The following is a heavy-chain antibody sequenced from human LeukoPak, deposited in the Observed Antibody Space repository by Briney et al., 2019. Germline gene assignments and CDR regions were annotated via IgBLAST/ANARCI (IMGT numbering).Heavy chain of an antibody. V-gene: IGHV3-7*03. CDR3: TKDPNGDYIGAFDP. CDR1: GFSFSSSW. D-gene: IGHD4-17*01. J-gene: IGHJ5*02. CDR2: IKNDGSDK. Sequence: PGGSLRLSCEASGFSFSSSWMTWVRQAPGKGLEWVATIKNDGSDKYYVDSVKGRFTLSRDNAKSSLYLQMNSLRADDAAIYYCTKDPNGDYIGAFDPWGQGTLVTVSS.